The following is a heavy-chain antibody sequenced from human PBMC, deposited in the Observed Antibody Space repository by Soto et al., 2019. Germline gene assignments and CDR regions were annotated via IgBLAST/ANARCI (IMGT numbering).Heavy chain of an antibody. CDR2: IYYSGST. D-gene: IGHD3-22*01. J-gene: IGHJ4*02. Sequence: QLQLQKSGPGLVKPSETLSLTCTVSGGSISTSSYYWGWIRQPPGKGLEWIGSIYYSGSTYYNPSPNSRVTISVDTSKKQFSLKLSSVPAADTAVYSCARDYESSGDYWGQGTLVTVSS. CDR3: ARDYESSGDY. V-gene: IGHV4-39*01. CDR1: GGSISTSSYY.